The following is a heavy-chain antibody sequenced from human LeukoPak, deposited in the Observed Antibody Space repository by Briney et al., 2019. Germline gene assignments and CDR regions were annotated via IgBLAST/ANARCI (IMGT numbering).Heavy chain of an antibody. D-gene: IGHD6-13*01. Sequence: GGSLRLSCAASGFTFSSYAMSWVRQAPGKGLEWVSAISGSGGSTYYADSVKGRFTISRDHSKNTLYLQMNSLRAEDTAVYYCAKAGGKYSSSWYEDYWGQGTLVTVSS. V-gene: IGHV3-23*01. J-gene: IGHJ4*02. CDR3: AKAGGKYSSSWYEDY. CDR2: ISGSGGST. CDR1: GFTFSSYA.